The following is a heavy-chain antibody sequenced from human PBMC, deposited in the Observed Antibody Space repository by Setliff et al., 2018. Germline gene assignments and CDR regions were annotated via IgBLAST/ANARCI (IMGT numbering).Heavy chain of an antibody. CDR3: ARGPKDFVVLPTAAYFDY. J-gene: IGHJ4*02. V-gene: IGHV1-18*01. CDR1: GYTFTSYG. D-gene: IGHD2-2*01. CDR2: ISTSNGNT. Sequence: GASVKVSCKASGYTFTSYGINWVRQAPGQGLEWMGWISTSNGNTNYAQKLQGRVTMTTDTSTSTAYMELRSLRSDDTAVYYCARGPKDFVVLPTAAYFDYWGQGTLVTVSS.